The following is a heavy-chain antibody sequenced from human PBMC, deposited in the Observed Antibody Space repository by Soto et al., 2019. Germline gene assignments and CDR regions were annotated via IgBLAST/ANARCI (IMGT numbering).Heavy chain of an antibody. J-gene: IGHJ4*02. CDR1: GFIFKIYW. V-gene: IGHV3-74*01. CDR3: TRGPRPISTGTGAY. Sequence: GGSLRLSCAASGFIFKIYWMHWVRQSPGKGLVWISRIYNDGTYSDYADSVRGRFTISRDNVNDTLYLQMNNLRAEDSGLYYCTRGPRPISTGTGAYWGQGTQVTVSS. D-gene: IGHD3-10*01. CDR2: IYNDGTYS.